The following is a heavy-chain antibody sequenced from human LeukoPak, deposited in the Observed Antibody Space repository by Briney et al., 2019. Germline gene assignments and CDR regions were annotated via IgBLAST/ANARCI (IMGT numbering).Heavy chain of an antibody. J-gene: IGHJ4*02. CDR3: AKLGGYSSTSSDH. D-gene: IGHD6-19*01. CDR2: IYSGGGT. Sequence: GGSLRLSCAASGFTVSNNYMSWVRQAPGKGLEWVSVIYSGGGTYYADSVKGRFTISRDNCKNTLYLQMNSLRAEDTGIYYCAKLGGYSSTSSDHWGQGSLVTVSS. V-gene: IGHV3-66*01. CDR1: GFTVSNNY.